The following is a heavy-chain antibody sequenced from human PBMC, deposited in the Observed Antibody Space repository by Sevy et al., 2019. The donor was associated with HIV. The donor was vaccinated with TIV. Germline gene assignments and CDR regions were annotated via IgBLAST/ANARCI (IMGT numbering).Heavy chain of an antibody. J-gene: IGHJ4*02. V-gene: IGHV3-7*01. Sequence: GSLRLSCAASGFTFSSYWMSWVRQAPGKGLEWVANTKQDGSEKYYVDSVKGRFTISRDNAKNSLYLQMNSLRAEDTAVYYCARGGGYCSSTSCYSFDYWGQGTLVTVSS. D-gene: IGHD2-2*01. CDR3: ARGGGYCSSTSCYSFDY. CDR2: TKQDGSEK. CDR1: GFTFSSYW.